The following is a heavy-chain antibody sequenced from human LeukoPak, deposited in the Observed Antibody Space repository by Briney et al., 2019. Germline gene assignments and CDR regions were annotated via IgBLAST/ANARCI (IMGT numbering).Heavy chain of an antibody. CDR1: GFTFSRYW. J-gene: IGHJ4*02. CDR2: IKPDGSEK. CDR3: ARDNSGSDPEHWAR. V-gene: IGHV3-7*05. D-gene: IGHD5-12*01. Sequence: PGGSLRLSCAASGFTFSRYWMSWVRQAPGTGLEWGANIKPDGSEKYYVDSVKGRFTISRDNAKNSLYLQMNSLRAEDTAVYYCARDNSGSDPEHWARWGQGTLVIVSS.